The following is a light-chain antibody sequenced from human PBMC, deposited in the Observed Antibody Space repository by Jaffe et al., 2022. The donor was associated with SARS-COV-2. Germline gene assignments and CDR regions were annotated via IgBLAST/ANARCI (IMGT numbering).Light chain of an antibody. CDR2: DVS. J-gene: IGLJ1*01. V-gene: IGLV2-14*01. CDR3: GSYTRSSTQV. Sequence: QSALTQPASVSGSPGQSITISCTGTSNDVGGYNYVSWYQQHPGKAPKLMIYDVSNRPSGVPDRFSGSKSGNTASLTVSGLQAEDEADYYCGSYTRSSTQVFGTGTKVTVL. CDR1: SNDVGGYNY.